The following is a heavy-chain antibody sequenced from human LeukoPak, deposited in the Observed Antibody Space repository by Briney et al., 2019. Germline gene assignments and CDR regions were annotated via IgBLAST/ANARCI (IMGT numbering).Heavy chain of an antibody. CDR2: IYYSGST. Sequence: PSETLSLTCTVSGGSISSYYWSWIRQPPGKGLEWIGYIYYSGSTNYNPSLKSRVTISVDTSKNQFSLKLSSVTAADTAVYYCAKVSVRYSYYDYVWGSYRPWYFDYWGQGTLVTVSS. CDR3: AKVSVRYSYYDYVWGSYRPWYFDY. J-gene: IGHJ4*02. V-gene: IGHV4-59*01. CDR1: GGSISSYY. D-gene: IGHD3-16*02.